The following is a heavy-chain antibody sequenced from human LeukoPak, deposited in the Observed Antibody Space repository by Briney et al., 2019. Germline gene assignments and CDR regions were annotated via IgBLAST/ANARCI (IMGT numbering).Heavy chain of an antibody. CDR2: IKSKTDGGTT. CDR1: GFTFSNAW. V-gene: IGHV3-15*01. D-gene: IGHD5-12*01. J-gene: IGHJ6*04. CDR3: TAGYSGYDYPFGMDV. Sequence: GGSLRPSCAASGFTFSNAWMSWVRQAPGKGREWVGRIKSKTDGGTTDYAAPVKGRFTISRDDSKNTLYLQMNSLKTEDTAVYYCTAGYSGYDYPFGMDVWGKGTTVTVSS.